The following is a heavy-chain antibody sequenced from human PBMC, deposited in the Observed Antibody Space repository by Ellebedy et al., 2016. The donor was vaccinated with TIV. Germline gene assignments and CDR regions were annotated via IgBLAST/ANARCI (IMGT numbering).Heavy chain of an antibody. CDR1: GGPFSGYY. J-gene: IGHJ1*01. Sequence: SETLSLICAVYGGPFSGYYWSWIRQPPGKGLEWIGENNHTGTTHYSPSLKSRVTVTVDTSKNQFSLKLSSVTAADTAVYYCARGLTYCGGDCSGYFQHWGQGTLVTVSS. CDR2: NNHTGTT. CDR3: ARGLTYCGGDCSGYFQH. D-gene: IGHD2-21*02. V-gene: IGHV4-34*01.